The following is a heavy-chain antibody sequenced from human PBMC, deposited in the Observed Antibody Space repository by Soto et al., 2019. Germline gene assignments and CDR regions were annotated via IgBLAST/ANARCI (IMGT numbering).Heavy chain of an antibody. D-gene: IGHD5-18*01. V-gene: IGHV3-7*03. CDR3: ATGSSYGGEFEY. CDR1: GFSFSNYW. CDR2: IKEDGSEK. Sequence: GGSLRLSCATSGFSFSNYWMSWVRQAPGKGLEWVANIKEDGSEKYYVDSVKGRFTISRDDGKNSLYLQMNGLRAEDTAVYFCATGSSYGGEFEYWGQGTLVTAPQ. J-gene: IGHJ4*02.